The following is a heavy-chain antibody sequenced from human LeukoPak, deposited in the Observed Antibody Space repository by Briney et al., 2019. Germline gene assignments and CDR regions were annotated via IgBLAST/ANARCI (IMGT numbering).Heavy chain of an antibody. CDR2: SSGRSGNT. CDR3: ARASLVTAIRVDYYYYMDV. Sequence: GGSLSLSCAASGFTFSSSSMSWVRQAPGKGLEWVSLSSGRSGNTYYADSVKGRFTISRDNSRNTLYLQMNSLRADDTAVYYCARASLVTAIRVDYYYYMDVWGKGTTVTISS. V-gene: IGHV3-23*01. J-gene: IGHJ6*03. CDR1: GFTFSSSS. D-gene: IGHD2-21*02.